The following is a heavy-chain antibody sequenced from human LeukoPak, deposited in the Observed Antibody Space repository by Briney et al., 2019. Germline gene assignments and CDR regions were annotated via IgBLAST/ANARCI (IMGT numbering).Heavy chain of an antibody. V-gene: IGHV4-59*08. CDR1: GDSVTTYY. D-gene: IGHD3/OR15-3a*01. J-gene: IGHJ5*02. CDR2: VSHDGTT. CDR3: ARLDCYDVVGCYNH. Sequence: SESLSLTCSVSGDSVTTYYWSWIRQATGKGLAWIGYVSHDGTTNYTPSLRSRVIMSVDTANNTISLRLPSVTAADTAISYCARLDCYDVVGCYNHWGRGTQVTVS.